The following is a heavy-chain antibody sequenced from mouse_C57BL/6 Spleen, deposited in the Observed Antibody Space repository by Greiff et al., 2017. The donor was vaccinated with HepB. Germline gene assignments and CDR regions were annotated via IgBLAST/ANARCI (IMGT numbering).Heavy chain of an antibody. CDR1: GYTFTDYY. CDR3: ARSEYYGSRGYFDV. J-gene: IGHJ1*03. D-gene: IGHD1-1*01. CDR2: INPNNGGT. V-gene: IGHV1-26*01. Sequence: VQLQQSGPELVKPGASVKISCKASGYTFTDYYMNWVKQSHGKSLEWIGDINPNNGGTSYNQKFKGKATLTVDKSSSTAYMELRSLTSEDSAVYYCARSEYYGSRGYFDVWGTGTTVTVSS.